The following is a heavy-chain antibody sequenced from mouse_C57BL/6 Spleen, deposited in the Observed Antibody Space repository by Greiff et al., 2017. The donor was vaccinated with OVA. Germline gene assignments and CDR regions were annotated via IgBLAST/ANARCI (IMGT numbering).Heavy chain of an antibody. CDR3: ASGSTMVTTEFAY. CDR2: INPNYGTT. V-gene: IGHV1-39*01. CDR1: GYSFTDYN. D-gene: IGHD2-2*01. J-gene: IGHJ3*01. Sequence: VQLQQSGPELVKPGASVKISCKASGYSFTDYNMNWVKQSNGKSLEWIGVINPNYGTTSYNQKFKGKATLTVDQSSSTAYMQLNSLTSENAAVYYCASGSTMVTTEFAYWGQGTLVTVSA.